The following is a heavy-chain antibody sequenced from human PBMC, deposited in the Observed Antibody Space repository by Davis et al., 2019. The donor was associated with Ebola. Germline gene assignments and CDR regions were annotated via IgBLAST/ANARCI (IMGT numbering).Heavy chain of an antibody. D-gene: IGHD3-10*01. CDR3: ARSVLLWRSFDY. J-gene: IGHJ4*02. Sequence: GESLKISCAASGFTFSSYWMHWVRQAPGKGLVWVSRINSDGSSTSYADSVKGRFTISRDNAKNSLYLQMNSLRAEDTALYYCARSVLLWRSFDYWGQGTLVTVSS. V-gene: IGHV3-74*01. CDR2: INSDGSST. CDR1: GFTFSSYW.